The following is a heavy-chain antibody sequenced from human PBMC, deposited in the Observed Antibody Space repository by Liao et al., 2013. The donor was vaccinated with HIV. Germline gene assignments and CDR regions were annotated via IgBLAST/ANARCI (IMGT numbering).Heavy chain of an antibody. CDR2: IYASGDT. CDR1: GGSISSDNYF. D-gene: IGHD3-3*01. J-gene: IGHJ5*02. Sequence: QVHLQESGPGLVKPSQTLSLTCTVSGGSISSDNYFWSWIRQPAGEGLEWIGRIYASGDTNYNPSLKSRVTISVDTSKNQFSLKLSSVTAADTAVYYCARDHRPIFGVVGKINWFDPWGQGTLVTVSS. CDR3: ARDHRPIFGVVGKINWFDP. V-gene: IGHV4-61*02.